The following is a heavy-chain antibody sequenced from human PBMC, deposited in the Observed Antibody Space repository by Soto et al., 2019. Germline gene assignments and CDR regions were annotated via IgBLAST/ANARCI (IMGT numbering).Heavy chain of an antibody. J-gene: IGHJ4*02. CDR1: GFTFSSYA. Sequence: GSLRLSCAASGFTFSSYAMHWVRQAPGKGLEYVSAISSNGGSTYYANSVKGRFTISRDNSKNTLYLQMGSLRAEDMAVYYCARQWLDSYYFDYWGQGTLVTVSS. D-gene: IGHD6-19*01. CDR3: ARQWLDSYYFDY. CDR2: ISSNGGST. V-gene: IGHV3-64*01.